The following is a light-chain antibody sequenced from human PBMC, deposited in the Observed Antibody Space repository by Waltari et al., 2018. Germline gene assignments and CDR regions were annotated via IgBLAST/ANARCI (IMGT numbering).Light chain of an antibody. Sequence: QSALTQPASVSGSPGLSLTICFPGTSSDIGSYYYVSWYQQHPGKAPKLMIYDVSYRPSGVSNRFSGSKSGNTASLTISGLQAEDEADYYCSSYITTNTLELFGGGTSLTVL. CDR3: SSYITTNTLEL. J-gene: IGLJ2*01. V-gene: IGLV2-14*03. CDR2: DVS. CDR1: SSDIGSYYY.